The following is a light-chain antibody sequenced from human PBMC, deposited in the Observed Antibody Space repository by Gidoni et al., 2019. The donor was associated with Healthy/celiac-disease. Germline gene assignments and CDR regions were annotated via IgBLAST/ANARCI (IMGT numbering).Light chain of an antibody. CDR2: DNN. V-gene: IGLV1-51*01. J-gene: IGLJ2*01. Sequence: QSVLTQPPSVSAAPGQSVTISNIGNNYLSWYQQLPGTAPKLLIYDNNKRPSVIPDRFSGSKSGTSATLGITGLQTGDEADYYCGTWDSSLSAYVVFGGGTKLTVL. CDR1: IGNNY. CDR3: GTWDSSLSAYVV.